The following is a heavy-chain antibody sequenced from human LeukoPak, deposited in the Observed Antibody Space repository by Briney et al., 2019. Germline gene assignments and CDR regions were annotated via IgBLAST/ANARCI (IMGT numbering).Heavy chain of an antibody. D-gene: IGHD4-17*01. CDR2: INPNSGGT. CDR3: ARAGGTTVTTHFDY. J-gene: IGHJ4*02. CDR1: GYTFTGYY. Sequence: ASVKVSCKASGYTFTGYYMHWVRQAPGQGLEWMGWINPNSGGTNYAQKLQGRVTMTTDTSTSTAYMELRSLRSDDTAVYYCARAGGTTVTTHFDYWGQGTLVTVSS. V-gene: IGHV1-2*02.